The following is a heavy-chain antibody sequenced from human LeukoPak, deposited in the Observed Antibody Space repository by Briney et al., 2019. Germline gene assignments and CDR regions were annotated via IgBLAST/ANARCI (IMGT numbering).Heavy chain of an antibody. CDR2: ISWNSGSI. J-gene: IGHJ4*02. CDR1: GFTLSDHY. D-gene: IGHD2-15*01. V-gene: IGHV3-9*01. CDR3: ARGSGGGSTNCQRCRLFDS. Sequence: GGSLRLSCAVSGFTLSDHYMDWARQAPGKGLEWVSGISWNSGSIGYADSVKGRFTISRDNAKNSLYLQMNSLRAEDTALYYCARGSGGGSTNCQRCRLFDSWGQGPLVTVSS.